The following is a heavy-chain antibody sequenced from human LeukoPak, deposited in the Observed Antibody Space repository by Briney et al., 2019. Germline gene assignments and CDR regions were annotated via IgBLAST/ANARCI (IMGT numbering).Heavy chain of an antibody. CDR2: IDPSDSYT. CDR3: AVYDRDAGYSYGSPFDY. V-gene: IGHV5-10-1*01. J-gene: IGHJ4*02. CDR1: GYSFTSYW. D-gene: IGHD5-18*01. Sequence: GESLKISCKGSGYSFTSYWISWVRQMPGKGLEWMGRIDPSDSYTNYSPSFQGHVTIPADKSISTAYLQWSSLKASDTAMYYCAVYDRDAGYSYGSPFDYWGQGTLVTVSS.